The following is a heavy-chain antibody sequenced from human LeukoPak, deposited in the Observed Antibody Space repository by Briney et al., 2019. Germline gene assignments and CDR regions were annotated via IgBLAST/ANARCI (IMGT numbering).Heavy chain of an antibody. D-gene: IGHD2/OR15-2a*01. V-gene: IGHV4-59*01. CDR3: ASSIRRRQRNYYYYMDV. CDR1: GGSISSYY. CDR2: IYYSGST. J-gene: IGHJ6*03. Sequence: SETLSLTCTVSGGSISSYYWSWIRQPPGKGLEWIGYIYYSGSTNYNPSLKSRVTISVDTSKNQFSLKLSSVTAADTAVHYCASSIRRRQRNYYYYMDVWGKGTTVTVSS.